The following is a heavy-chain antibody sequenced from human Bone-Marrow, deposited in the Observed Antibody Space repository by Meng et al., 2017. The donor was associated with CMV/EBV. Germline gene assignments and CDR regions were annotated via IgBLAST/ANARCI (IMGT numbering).Heavy chain of an antibody. CDR1: GFTFSSYA. D-gene: IGHD2-2*01. CDR3: ARSTSVDY. V-gene: IGHV3-30-3*01. CDR2: ISYDGSNK. J-gene: IGHJ4*02. Sequence: GESLKISCAASGFTFSSYAMHWVRQAPGKGLEWVAVISYDGSNKYYADSVKGRFTISRDNSKNTLYLQMNSLRGEDTAVYYCARSTSVDYWGQGTLVTVSS.